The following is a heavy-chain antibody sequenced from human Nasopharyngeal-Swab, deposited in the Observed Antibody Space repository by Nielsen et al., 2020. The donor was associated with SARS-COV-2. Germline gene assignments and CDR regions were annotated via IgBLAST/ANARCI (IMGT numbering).Heavy chain of an antibody. CDR2: IKSKTGGGTT. V-gene: IGHV3-15*01. J-gene: IGHJ4*02. CDR3: TTDLLFPETRVRGVISPG. CDR1: GFTFSNAW. Sequence: GESLKISCAASGFTFSNAWMSWVRQAPGKGLEWVGRIKSKTGGGTTDYAAPVKGRFTISRDDSKNTLYLQMNSLKTEDTAVYYCTTDLLFPETRVRGVISPGWGQGTLVTVSS. D-gene: IGHD3-10*01.